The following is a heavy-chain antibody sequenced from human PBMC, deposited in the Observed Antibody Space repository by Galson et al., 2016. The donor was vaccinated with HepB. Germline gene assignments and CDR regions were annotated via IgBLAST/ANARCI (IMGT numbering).Heavy chain of an antibody. J-gene: IGHJ3*02. CDR3: AGPYTPDAFDM. D-gene: IGHD2-2*02. CDR1: GFTFSGHW. V-gene: IGHV3-74*03. Sequence: SLRLSCAASGFTFSGHWMHWVRQAPGKGLVWVSRIYSDGSSKMYADSVKGRFTISNDNAKNTLDLQMNSLRAEDTAVYYCAGPYTPDAFDMWGLGTMVTVSS. CDR2: IYSDGSSK.